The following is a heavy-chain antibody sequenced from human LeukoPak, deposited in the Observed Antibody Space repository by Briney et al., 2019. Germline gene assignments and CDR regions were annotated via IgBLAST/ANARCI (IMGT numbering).Heavy chain of an antibody. CDR2: ISYDGSNK. J-gene: IGHJ4*02. Sequence: PPGRSLRLSCAASGFTFSSYGMHWVRQAPGKGLEWVAVISYDGSNKYYADSVKGRFTISRDNSKNTLYLQMNSLRAEDTAVYYCASGEWPQNYWGQGTLVTVSS. D-gene: IGHD3-10*01. CDR3: ASGEWPQNY. CDR1: GFTFSSYG. V-gene: IGHV3-30*03.